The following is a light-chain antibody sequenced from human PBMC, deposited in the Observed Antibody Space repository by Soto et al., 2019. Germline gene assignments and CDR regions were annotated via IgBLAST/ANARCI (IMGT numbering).Light chain of an antibody. Sequence: SYELTQPPSVSGSPGQTARITCSGDAFPKQYAYWYQQKPGQAPVLVIYKDCERPSGIPERFSGSSSGTTVTLTISGGQAEDEADYYCQSADSSGTYVFGTGTKLTVL. CDR3: QSADSSGTYV. CDR2: KDC. V-gene: IGLV3-25*03. CDR1: AFPKQY. J-gene: IGLJ1*01.